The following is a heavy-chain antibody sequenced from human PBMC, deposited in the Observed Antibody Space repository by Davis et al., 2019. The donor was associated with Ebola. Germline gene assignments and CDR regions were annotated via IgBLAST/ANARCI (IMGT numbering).Heavy chain of an antibody. CDR1: GFSFSNYA. V-gene: IGHV3-21*01. D-gene: IGHD1-26*01. CDR2: VNSAGTYP. CDR3: AREGAGDLSHDY. Sequence: GESLKISCAPSGFSFSNYAMSWARQAPGKGLEWVSAVNSAGTYPYYADSVKGRFTISRDNAKNSLYLQMNSLRAEDTAVYYCAREGAGDLSHDYWGQGTLVTVSS. J-gene: IGHJ4*02.